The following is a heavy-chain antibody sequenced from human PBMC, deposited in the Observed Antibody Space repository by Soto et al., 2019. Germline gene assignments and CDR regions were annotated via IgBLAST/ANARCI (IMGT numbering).Heavy chain of an antibody. CDR2: ISPETGKT. D-gene: IGHD4-17*01. CDR3: ARDLFFISRATVTTDAY. V-gene: IGHV1-18*04. CDR1: GYTFTSFG. J-gene: IGHJ4*02. Sequence: VQLVQSGAELKKPGASVRVSCKASGYTFTSFGVSWVRQAPGQGPEGMGWISPETGKTAYSYKFQDRVSMTADASTTTFYLDLGSLRSDDTAVYYCARDLFFISRATVTTDAYWGQGTLVTVSS.